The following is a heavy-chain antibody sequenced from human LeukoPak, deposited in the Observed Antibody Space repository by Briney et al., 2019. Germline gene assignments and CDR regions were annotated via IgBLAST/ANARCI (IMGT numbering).Heavy chain of an antibody. V-gene: IGHV4-4*07. J-gene: IGHJ3*02. Sequence: SETLSLTCTVSGGSISSYYWTWIRQPAGKGLEWIGRIYSSGSTNYNPSLTSRVTISVDTSKKQFSLKLSSVTAADTAVYYCARARTYYSAVRTTVGDAFDIWGQGTTVTVSS. CDR2: IYSSGST. CDR1: GGSISSYY. CDR3: ARARTYYSAVRTTVGDAFDI. D-gene: IGHD1/OR15-1a*01.